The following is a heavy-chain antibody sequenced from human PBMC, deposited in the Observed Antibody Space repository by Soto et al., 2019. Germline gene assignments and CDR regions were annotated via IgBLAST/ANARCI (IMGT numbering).Heavy chain of an antibody. Sequence: SETLSLTCTVSGGSISSYYWSWIRQPPGKGLEWIGYIYYSGSTNYNPSLKSRVTISVDTSKNQLSLKLSSATAADTAVYYCARRYGYYFDYWGQGTLVTVSS. CDR3: ARRYGYYFDY. CDR1: GGSISSYY. D-gene: IGHD4-17*01. CDR2: IYYSGST. V-gene: IGHV4-59*08. J-gene: IGHJ4*02.